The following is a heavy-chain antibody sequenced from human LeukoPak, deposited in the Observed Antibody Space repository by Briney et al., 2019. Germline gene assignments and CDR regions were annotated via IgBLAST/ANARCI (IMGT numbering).Heavy chain of an antibody. Sequence: ASETLSLTCNVSGGSISSNNYYWGWIRQPPGRGLEWIGSISYDGISNYNPSLKSRVTIFADTSKNQFSLNLGSVTAADMAIYYCASVRRFADYLDYWGQGTPVTVSS. CDR2: ISYDGIS. D-gene: IGHD3-10*01. CDR1: GGSISSNNYY. V-gene: IGHV4-39*01. J-gene: IGHJ4*02. CDR3: ASVRRFADYLDY.